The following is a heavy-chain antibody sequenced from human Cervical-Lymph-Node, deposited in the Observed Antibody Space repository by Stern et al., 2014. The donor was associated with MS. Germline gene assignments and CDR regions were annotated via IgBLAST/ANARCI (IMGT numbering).Heavy chain of an antibody. CDR3: ARQEGSRHYGLDV. CDR1: GYSFPAYW. Sequence: EEQLVESGAAVKKSGESLKISCKGSGYSFPAYWIAWVRQMPGKGLEWMGIIYPGDSDTRYSPSFQGQVTISADKSIRTAYLQWSSLKASDTAMYYCARQEGSRHYGLDVWGQGTTVTVSS. D-gene: IGHD6-6*01. CDR2: IYPGDSDT. J-gene: IGHJ6*02. V-gene: IGHV5-51*01.